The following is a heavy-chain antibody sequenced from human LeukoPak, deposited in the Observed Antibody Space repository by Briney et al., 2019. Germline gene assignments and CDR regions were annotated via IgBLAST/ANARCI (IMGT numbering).Heavy chain of an antibody. J-gene: IGHJ5*01. V-gene: IGHV3-23*01. D-gene: IGHD3-22*01. CDR1: GFTFSSYA. Sequence: PGGSLRLSCAASGFTFSSYAMSWVRQAPGKGLEWVSAISGSGGSTYYADSVKGRFTISRDNSKNVLYLRMNSLTAEDTAIYYCAKDRPNFHENSGHYYRRDGDSWGQGTLVTVSS. CDR3: AKDRPNFHENSGHYYRRDGDS. CDR2: ISGSGGST.